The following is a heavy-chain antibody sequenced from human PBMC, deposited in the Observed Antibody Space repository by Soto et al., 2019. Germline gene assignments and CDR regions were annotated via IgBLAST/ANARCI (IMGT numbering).Heavy chain of an antibody. J-gene: IGHJ4*02. Sequence: LVKLYCKASVFRFSVDVVRWVSMNSRKRLEWIGWIVVGSGNTNYAQKFQERVTITRDMSTSTAYMELSSLRSEDTAVYYCAALLANYYDSSGYSSFDYWVQGTLVTGS. CDR1: VFRFSVDV. CDR2: IVVGSGNT. D-gene: IGHD3-22*01. V-gene: IGHV1-58*01. CDR3: AALLANYYDSSGYSSFDY.